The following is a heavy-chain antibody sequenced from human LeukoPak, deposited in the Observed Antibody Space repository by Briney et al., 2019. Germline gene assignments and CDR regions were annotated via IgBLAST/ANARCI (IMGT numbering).Heavy chain of an antibody. CDR2: ISGSGGST. CDR3: AKEDRYSGYDYPPYYFDY. CDR1: GFTFSSYA. J-gene: IGHJ4*02. Sequence: GGSLRLSCAASGFTFSSYAMSWVRQAPGKGLEWASAISGSGGSTYYADSVKGRFTISRDNSKNTLYLQMNSLRAEDTAVYYCAKEDRYSGYDYPPYYFDYWGQGTLVTVSP. V-gene: IGHV3-23*01. D-gene: IGHD5-12*01.